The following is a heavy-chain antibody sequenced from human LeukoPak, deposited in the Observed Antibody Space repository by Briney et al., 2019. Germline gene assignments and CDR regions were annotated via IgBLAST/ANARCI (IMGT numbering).Heavy chain of an antibody. Sequence: ASVKVSCKASGYTFTSYYMHWVRQAPGQGLEWMGIINPSGGSTSYAQKFQGRVTMTRDTSTSTVYMELSSLRSEDTALYYCAKVGRGYRDWFDPWGQGTLVTVSS. V-gene: IGHV1-46*01. CDR3: AKVGRGYRDWFDP. J-gene: IGHJ5*02. D-gene: IGHD3-22*01. CDR1: GYTFTSYY. CDR2: INPSGGST.